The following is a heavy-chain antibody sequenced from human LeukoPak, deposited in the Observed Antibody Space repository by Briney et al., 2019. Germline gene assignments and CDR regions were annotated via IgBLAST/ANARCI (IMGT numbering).Heavy chain of an antibody. CDR1: GFTFSSYG. CDR2: IWYDGSNK. J-gene: IGHJ6*02. CDR3: ARELNRGYSGYDSIYYNDGMDV. Sequence: GGSLRLSCAASGFTFSSYGMHWVRQAPGKGLEWVAVIWYDGSNKYYADSVKGRFTISRDNSKNTLYLQMNSLRAEDTAVYYCARELNRGYSGYDSIYYNDGMDVWGQGTTVTVSS. V-gene: IGHV3-33*01. D-gene: IGHD5-12*01.